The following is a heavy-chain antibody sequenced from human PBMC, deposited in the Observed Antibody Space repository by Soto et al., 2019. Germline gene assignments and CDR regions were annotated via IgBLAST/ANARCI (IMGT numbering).Heavy chain of an antibody. CDR2: VKSEAGGGTI. V-gene: IGHV3-15*01. J-gene: IGHJ3*02. Sequence: EVQLVESGGGLVNPGGSLRLSCAASGITFTYAWMTWVRQAPGRGLEWVGRVKSEAGGGTIDYAAPVKGRFTISRDDSRSMLYLQMNSLKSEDTAVYYCAHIGALPPNDVFSTWDQGTVVTVSS. D-gene: IGHD2-21*01. CDR1: GITFTYAW. CDR3: AHIGALPPNDVFST.